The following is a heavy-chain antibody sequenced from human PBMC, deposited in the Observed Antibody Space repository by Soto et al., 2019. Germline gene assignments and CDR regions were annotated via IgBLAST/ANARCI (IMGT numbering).Heavy chain of an antibody. CDR3: AAGYSTGLDAFDI. V-gene: IGHV5-51*01. CDR2: ISPGDSDT. D-gene: IGHD2-8*02. J-gene: IGHJ3*02. CDR1: GYNFANFW. Sequence: PGESLKISCKGSGYNFANFWIGWVRQMPGKGLEWMGMISPGDSDTKNSPSLEGQITMSVDKSDSSAYLQWRSLKASDAAIYYCAAGYSTGLDAFDIWGQGTMVTVSS.